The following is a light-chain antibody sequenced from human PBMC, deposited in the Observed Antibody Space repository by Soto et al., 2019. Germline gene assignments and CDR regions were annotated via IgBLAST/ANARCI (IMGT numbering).Light chain of an antibody. Sequence: QSVLTQPPSVSTAPGQKVAISCSGSSSNIGTYYVSWYQHVPGAAPKLLIYDNNERPSGIPDRFSGSKSGTSATLGITGLQTEDEAEYHCGTWDSSLSAVVFGGGTKLTV. CDR1: SSNIGTYY. CDR3: GTWDSSLSAVV. V-gene: IGLV1-51*01. CDR2: DNN. J-gene: IGLJ2*01.